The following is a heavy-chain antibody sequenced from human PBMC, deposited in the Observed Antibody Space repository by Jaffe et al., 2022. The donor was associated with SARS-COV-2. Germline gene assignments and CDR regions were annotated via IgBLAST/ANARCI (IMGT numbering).Heavy chain of an antibody. CDR2: IKQDGSEK. V-gene: IGHV3-7*01. CDR3: ARGRDYGDYPPDY. D-gene: IGHD4-17*01. Sequence: EVQLVESGGGLVQPGGSLRLSCAASGFTFSSYWMSWVRQAPGKGLEWVANIKQDGSEKYYVDSVKGRFTISRDNAKNSLYLQMNSLRAEDTAVYYCARGRDYGDYPPDYWGQGTLVTVSS. J-gene: IGHJ4*02. CDR1: GFTFSSYW.